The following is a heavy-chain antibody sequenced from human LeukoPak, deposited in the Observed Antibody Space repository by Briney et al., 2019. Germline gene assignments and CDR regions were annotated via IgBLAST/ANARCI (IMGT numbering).Heavy chain of an antibody. CDR1: GDTITNHY. J-gene: IGHJ4*02. CDR3: ARERGRWDFDY. CDR2: IYYSGST. Sequence: PSETLSLTCSVSGDTITNHYWSWIRQPSGKGLEWIGYIYYSGSTNYNPSLKSRVTISVDTSKNQFSLKLSSVTAADTAVYYCARERGRWDFDYWGQGTLVTVSS. D-gene: IGHD1-26*01. V-gene: IGHV4-59*11.